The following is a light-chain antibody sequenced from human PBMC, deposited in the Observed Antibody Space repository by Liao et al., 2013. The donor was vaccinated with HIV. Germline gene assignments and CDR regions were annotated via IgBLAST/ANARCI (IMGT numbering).Light chain of an antibody. CDR3: QVWDSSAAV. CDR2: QDS. V-gene: IGLV3-1*01. J-gene: IGLJ2*01. Sequence: SYEVTQPPSVSVSPGQTASITCSGDKLGDKYVCWYQQKPGQSPVLVVYQDSKRPSGIPERISGSNSGNTATLTISGTQSMDEADYYCQVWDSSAAVFGGGTKLTVL. CDR1: KLGDKY.